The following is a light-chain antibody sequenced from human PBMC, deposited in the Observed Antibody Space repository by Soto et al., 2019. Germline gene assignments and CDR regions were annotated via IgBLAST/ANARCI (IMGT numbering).Light chain of an antibody. CDR3: QQSYDTPYT. V-gene: IGKV1-39*01. CDR1: QTISSY. Sequence: DIQMTQSPSSLSASVGDRVTITCRASQTISSYLNWYQHKPGKAPELLIYIASSLQSGVPSRFRGSISGTDFTLTISSLQPEDFATYYCQQSYDTPYTFGQGTKLEI. J-gene: IGKJ2*01. CDR2: IAS.